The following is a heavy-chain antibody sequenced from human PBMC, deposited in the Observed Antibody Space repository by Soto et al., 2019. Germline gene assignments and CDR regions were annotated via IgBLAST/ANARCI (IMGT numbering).Heavy chain of an antibody. J-gene: IGHJ4*02. CDR2: INTDGSST. D-gene: IGHD3-10*01. Sequence: GGSLRLSCAASGFTFSNYWMHWVRQAPGKGLVWVSRINTDGSSTTYADSVQGRFTISRDNAKNTLSLQMNSLRAEDTAVYYCARGWPQSASESHLAYWGQGTLVTVSS. CDR1: GFTFSNYW. V-gene: IGHV3-74*01. CDR3: ARGWPQSASESHLAY.